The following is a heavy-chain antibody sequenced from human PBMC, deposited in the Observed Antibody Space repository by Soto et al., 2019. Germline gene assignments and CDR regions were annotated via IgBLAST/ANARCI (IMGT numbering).Heavy chain of an antibody. Sequence: QVQLVESGGGVAQPGRSLRLSCAASGFTFSNYGMDWVRQAAGKGLEWVAAVVYDGSKKYYADSVKGRFTVSRDNYKNTLFLVMNALRADDTAVYYCARDRGYRRYFDSSGFWADSWGQGTLVTVSS. CDR2: VVYDGSKK. D-gene: IGHD3-22*01. J-gene: IGHJ4*02. CDR1: GFTFSNYG. CDR3: ARDRGYRRYFDSSGFWADS. V-gene: IGHV3-33*08.